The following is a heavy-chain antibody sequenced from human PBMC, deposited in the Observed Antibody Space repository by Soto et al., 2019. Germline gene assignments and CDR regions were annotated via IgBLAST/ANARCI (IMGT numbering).Heavy chain of an antibody. Sequence: QITLKESGTTLVEPTQTLTLTCTYSVFSLRTTGVGVGWIRQPPGKALEWLGIIYWNDDKRYSPSLKNRFTLTSDISKSQVVLTMTNIDPVDTATYYCAHTWGLPFDYWGQGTLVIVSS. J-gene: IGHJ4*02. D-gene: IGHD3-16*01. CDR3: AHTWGLPFDY. CDR2: IYWNDDK. CDR1: VFSLRTTGVG. V-gene: IGHV2-5*01.